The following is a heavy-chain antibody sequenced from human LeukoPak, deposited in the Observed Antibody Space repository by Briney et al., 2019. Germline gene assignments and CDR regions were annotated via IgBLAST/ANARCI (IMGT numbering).Heavy chain of an antibody. CDR2: IIPIFGTA. J-gene: IGHJ4*02. V-gene: IGHV1-69*01. D-gene: IGHD3-10*01. Sequence: SVKVSCKASGGTFSSYAISWVRQAPGQGLEWMGGIIPIFGTANYAQKFQGRVTITADESTSTAYMELSSLRSEDTAVYYCARRKVSGFGEFDYWGQGTLVTVSS. CDR3: ARRKVSGFGEFDY. CDR1: GGTFSSYA.